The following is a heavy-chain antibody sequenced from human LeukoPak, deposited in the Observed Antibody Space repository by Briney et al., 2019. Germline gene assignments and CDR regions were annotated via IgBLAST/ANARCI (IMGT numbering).Heavy chain of an antibody. J-gene: IGHJ5*02. V-gene: IGHV3-33*05. CDR1: GFTFSSYG. Sequence: GRSLRLSCAASGFTFSSYGMHWVRQAPGKGLEWVAVILYDGSNKYYADSVKGRFTISRDNSKNTLYLQMNSLRAEDTAVYYCARGAAAAGTPGWFDPWGQGTLVTVSS. D-gene: IGHD6-13*01. CDR2: ILYDGSNK. CDR3: ARGAAAAGTPGWFDP.